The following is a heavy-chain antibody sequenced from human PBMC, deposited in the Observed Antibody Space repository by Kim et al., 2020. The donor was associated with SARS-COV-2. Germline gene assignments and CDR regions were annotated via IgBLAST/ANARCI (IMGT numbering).Heavy chain of an antibody. J-gene: IGHJ3*02. CDR1: VFTFSSYA. CDR2: ISYDGSNK. V-gene: IGHV3-30-3*01. CDR3: ARGLAAAGFDAFDI. D-gene: IGHD6-13*01. Sequence: GGSLRLSCAASVFTFSSYAMHWVRQAPGKGLEWVAVISYDGSNKYYADSVKGRFTISRDNSKNTLYLQMNSLRAEDTAVYYCARGLAAAGFDAFDIWGQGTMVTVSS.